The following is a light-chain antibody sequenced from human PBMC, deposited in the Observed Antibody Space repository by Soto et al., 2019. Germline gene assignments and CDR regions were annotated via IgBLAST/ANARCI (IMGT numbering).Light chain of an antibody. J-gene: IGLJ1*01. CDR1: SSDVGSYNL. CDR3: CSYAGSSTLYV. CDR2: EVS. V-gene: IGLV2-23*02. Sequence: QSVLTQPAPVSGSPGQSITISCTGTSSDVGSYNLVSWYQQHPGKAPKLMIYEVSKRPSGVSNRFSGSKSGNTASLTISGLQAEDEADYYCCSYAGSSTLYVFGTGTKLTVL.